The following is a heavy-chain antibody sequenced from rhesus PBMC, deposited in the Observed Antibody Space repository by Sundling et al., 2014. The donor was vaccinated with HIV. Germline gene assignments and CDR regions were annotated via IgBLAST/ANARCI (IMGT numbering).Heavy chain of an antibody. CDR3: TRDAWSRDY. CDR1: GFTFSRYD. J-gene: IGHJ4*01. V-gene: IGHV3S4*01. Sequence: EVQLVGSGGGLVQPGGSLRLSCAASGFTFSRYDMSWIRQPLGKGLEWVATISATGKTIYYADSVNGRFTISRDNAKNSLSLQMSSLKIEDTAIYYCTRDAWSRDYWGQGLLVTVSS. CDR2: ISATGKTI. D-gene: IGHD1-38*01.